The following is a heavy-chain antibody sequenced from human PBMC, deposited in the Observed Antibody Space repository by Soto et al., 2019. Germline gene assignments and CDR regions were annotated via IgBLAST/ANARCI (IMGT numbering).Heavy chain of an antibody. CDR1: GGSISSYY. CDR2: IYYSGST. Sequence: QVQLQESGPGLVKPSETLSLTCTVSGGSISSYYWSWIRQPPGKGLEWIGYIYYSGSTNYNPSLKSRVTISVDTSKTQFSLKLSSVTAADTAVYYCARHVSGWYAKNFDYWGQGTLVTVSS. J-gene: IGHJ4*02. D-gene: IGHD6-19*01. CDR3: ARHVSGWYAKNFDY. V-gene: IGHV4-59*08.